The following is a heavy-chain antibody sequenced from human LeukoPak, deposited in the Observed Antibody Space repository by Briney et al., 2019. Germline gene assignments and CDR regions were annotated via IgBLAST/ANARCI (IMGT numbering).Heavy chain of an antibody. CDR1: GGSISSGSYY. J-gene: IGHJ6*02. V-gene: IGHV4-61*02. CDR3: ARGRDDFWRNYYSYYGMDV. D-gene: IGHD3-3*01. Sequence: SETLSLTSTVSGGSISSGSYYWSWIRQPAGKGLEWIGRIYTSGSTNYNPSLKSRVTISVDTSKNQFSLKLSSVTAADTAVYYCARGRDDFWRNYYSYYGMDVWGQGTTVTVSS. CDR2: IYTSGST.